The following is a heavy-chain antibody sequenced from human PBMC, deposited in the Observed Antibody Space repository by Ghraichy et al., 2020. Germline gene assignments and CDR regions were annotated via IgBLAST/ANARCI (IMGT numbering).Heavy chain of an antibody. D-gene: IGHD2-15*01. Sequence: GGSLRLSCAASGFSFSNAWMSWVRQAPGKGLEWVGRIKRKTDGGTTDYAAPVKGRFTISRDDLKNTLYLQMKSLKTEDTAVYYCTTESPGYCSGGSCSKRLDYWGQGTLVTVSS. V-gene: IGHV3-15*01. CDR2: IKRKTDGGTT. J-gene: IGHJ4*02. CDR3: TTESPGYCSGGSCSKRLDY. CDR1: GFSFSNAW.